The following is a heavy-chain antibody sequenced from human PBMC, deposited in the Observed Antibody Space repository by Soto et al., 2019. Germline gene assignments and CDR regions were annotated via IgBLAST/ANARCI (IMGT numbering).Heavy chain of an antibody. D-gene: IGHD1-1*01. CDR2: IYSGGTT. Sequence: GKGRAWVSVIYSGGTTYYADSVTGRFTISRDNSKNTLYLQMNSLRAEDTAVYYCFFQAEDGIRGTVPVSAFLLNRSSDL. V-gene: IGHV3-66*01. CDR3: FFQAEDGIRGTVPVSAFLLNRSSDL. J-gene: IGHJ2*01.